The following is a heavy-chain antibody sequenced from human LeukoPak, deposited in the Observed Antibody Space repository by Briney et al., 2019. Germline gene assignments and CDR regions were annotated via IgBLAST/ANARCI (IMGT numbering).Heavy chain of an antibody. V-gene: IGHV3-48*03. D-gene: IGHD6-6*01. CDR3: ARAPRVHIAARGY. CDR1: GFTFSSYE. CDR2: ISSSGSTI. J-gene: IGHJ4*02. Sequence: GGSLRLSCAASGFTFSSYEMNWVRQAPGKGLEWVSYISSSGSTIYYADSVKGRFTISRDNAKNSLYLQMNSLRAEDTAVYYCARAPRVHIAARGYWGQGTLVTVSS.